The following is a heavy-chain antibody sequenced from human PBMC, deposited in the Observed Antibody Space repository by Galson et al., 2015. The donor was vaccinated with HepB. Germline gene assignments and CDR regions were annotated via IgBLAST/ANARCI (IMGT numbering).Heavy chain of an antibody. J-gene: IGHJ5*02. Sequence: ETLSLTCTVSGGSISSSSYYWGWIRQPPGKGLEWIGSIYYSGSTYYNPSLKSRVTISVDTSKNQFSLKLSSVTAADTAVYYCARRAQQLVVANWFDPWGQGTLVTVSS. CDR3: ARRAQQLVVANWFDP. V-gene: IGHV4-39*01. CDR2: IYYSGST. D-gene: IGHD6-13*01. CDR1: GGSISSSSYY.